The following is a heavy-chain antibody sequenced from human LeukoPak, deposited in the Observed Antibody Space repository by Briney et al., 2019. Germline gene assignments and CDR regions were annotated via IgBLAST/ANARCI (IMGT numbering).Heavy chain of an antibody. CDR3: ARAQYCSSTSCYTGFDP. D-gene: IGHD2-2*02. V-gene: IGHV4-59*11. J-gene: IGHJ5*02. CDR2: IYYSGST. Sequence: PSETLSLTCTVSGGSISSHYWSWIRQPPGKGLEGIGYIYYSGSTNYNPSLKSRVTISVDTSKNQFSLKLSSVTAADTAVYYCARAQYCSSTSCYTGFDPWGQGTLVTVSS. CDR1: GGSISSHY.